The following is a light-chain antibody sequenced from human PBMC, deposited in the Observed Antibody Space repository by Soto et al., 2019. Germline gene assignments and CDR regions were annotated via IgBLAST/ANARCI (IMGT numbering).Light chain of an antibody. V-gene: IGKV3-11*01. J-gene: IGKJ1*01. CDR2: DAS. Sequence: EIVMTQSPATLSVSPGERATLSCRASESVGSNLAWYQQKPGQAPRLLIYDASSRATGIPARFSGSGSGTDLTLTISSLEPEDFAVYYCQQRSNWPWTFGQGTKV. CDR1: ESVGSN. CDR3: QQRSNWPWT.